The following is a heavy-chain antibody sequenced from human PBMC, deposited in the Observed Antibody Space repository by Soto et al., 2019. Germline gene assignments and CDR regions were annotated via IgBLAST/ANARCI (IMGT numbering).Heavy chain of an antibody. CDR1: GGSISSGGYY. Sequence: QVQLQESGPGLVKPSQTLSLTCTVSGGSISSGGYYWSWIRQHPGKGLEWIGYIYYSGSTYYNPSLKSGVTISVDTTKNQFSLKLSSVTAADTAVYYCARGSIAVAGRFDYWGQGTLVTVSS. CDR2: IYYSGST. D-gene: IGHD6-19*01. CDR3: ARGSIAVAGRFDY. J-gene: IGHJ4*02. V-gene: IGHV4-31*03.